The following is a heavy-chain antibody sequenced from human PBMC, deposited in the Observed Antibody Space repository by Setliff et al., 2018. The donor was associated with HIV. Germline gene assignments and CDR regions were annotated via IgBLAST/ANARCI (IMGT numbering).Heavy chain of an antibody. CDR1: GLDIGDHW. V-gene: IGHV3-7*03. D-gene: IGHD1-1*01. J-gene: IGHJ4*02. CDR2: INPDGNER. Sequence: GSLRLSCVASGLDIGDHWMTWVRQAPGKGLEWVANINPDGNERYYMESVQGRFTISRDNIQNSLLLQINSLTADDAAVYYCARVRTSTGAQYWGQGTLVTVSS. CDR3: ARVRTSTGAQY.